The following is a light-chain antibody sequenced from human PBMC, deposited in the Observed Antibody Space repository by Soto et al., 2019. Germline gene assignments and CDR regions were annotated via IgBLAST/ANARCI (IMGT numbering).Light chain of an antibody. J-gene: IGKJ1*01. V-gene: IGKV1-5*01. Sequence: DIQMTQSPSTLSASVGDRVTITCRASQSISDTLAWYQREPGKAPKLLIFDASSLESGVPSRFSGSGSGTEFTLTISSLQPDDFATYYCQHYNSYSEAFGQGTKVDIK. CDR1: QSISDT. CDR3: QHYNSYSEA. CDR2: DAS.